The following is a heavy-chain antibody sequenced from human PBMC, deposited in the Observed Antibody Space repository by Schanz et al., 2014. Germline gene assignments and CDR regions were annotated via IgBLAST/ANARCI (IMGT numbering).Heavy chain of an antibody. V-gene: IGHV3-23*04. Sequence: EVQLVESGGDLVQPGGSLRLSCSASGFTFSTFAMHWVRQAPGKGLEWVSGITGASDHIDYAESVKGRFTISRDNSKNTLYLQMNSLRAEDTAVYYCVSVYDSSGYVSFNYWGQGTLVTVSS. CDR2: ITGASDHI. J-gene: IGHJ4*02. D-gene: IGHD3-22*01. CDR1: GFTFSTFA. CDR3: VSVYDSSGYVSFNY.